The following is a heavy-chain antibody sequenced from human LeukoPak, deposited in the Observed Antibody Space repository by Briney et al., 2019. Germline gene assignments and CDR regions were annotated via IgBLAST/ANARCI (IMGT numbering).Heavy chain of an antibody. CDR1: GFTFSSCA. CDR2: ISAGAETT. Sequence: AGGSLRLSCAVSGFTFSSCAMAWVRQAPGRGLEWVSLISAGAETTRYADSVKGRFTISRDNSKNTLHVQMNNLRADDTAVYYCARDRGGYSGYDAFDIWGQGTMVTVSP. J-gene: IGHJ3*02. V-gene: IGHV3-23*01. D-gene: IGHD5-12*01. CDR3: ARDRGGYSGYDAFDI.